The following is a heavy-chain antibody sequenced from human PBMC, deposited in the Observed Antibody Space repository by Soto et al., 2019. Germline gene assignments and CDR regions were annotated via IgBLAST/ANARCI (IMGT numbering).Heavy chain of an antibody. CDR3: ARGIRITGANGIKGSGLDV. CDR2: ITPIFGTP. CDR1: GGTFSSYA. V-gene: IGHV1-69*06. J-gene: IGHJ6*02. D-gene: IGHD1-20*01. Sequence: QVQLVQSGAEVKKPGSSVEVSCKAVGGTFSSYAISWVRQAPGQGLEWMGGITPIFGTPNYAQKFQGRITVSADRSTSTVYMELSSLRSEDTAIYYCARGIRITGANGIKGSGLDVWGQGTTVTVSS.